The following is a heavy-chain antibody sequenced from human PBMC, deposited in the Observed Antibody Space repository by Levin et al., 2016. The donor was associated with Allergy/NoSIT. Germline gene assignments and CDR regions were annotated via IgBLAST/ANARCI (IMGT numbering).Heavy chain of an antibody. CDR3: AGGSGWLTDA. Sequence: GSLRLSCEASGFTFSNYWMNWIRQAPGKGLEWVTIIKGDGSEEIYVDSVKGRFTISRDNAKNSLYLQMNSLRAEDTAVYYCAGGSGWLTDAWGQGTLVIVSS. D-gene: IGHD6-19*01. J-gene: IGHJ5*02. CDR1: GFTFSNYW. V-gene: IGHV3-7*03. CDR2: IKGDGSEE.